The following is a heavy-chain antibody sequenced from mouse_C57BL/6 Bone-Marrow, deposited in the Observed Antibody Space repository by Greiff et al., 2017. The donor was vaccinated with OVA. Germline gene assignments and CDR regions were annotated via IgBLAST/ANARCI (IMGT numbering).Heavy chain of an antibody. J-gene: IGHJ2*01. CDR3: ARHNWGFDY. Sequence: EVQGVESGGDLVKPGGSLKLSCAASGFTFSSYGMSWVRQTPDKRLEWVATISSGGSYTYYPDSVKGRFTISRDNAKNTLYLQMSSLKSEDTAMYYCARHNWGFDYWGQGTTLTVSS. V-gene: IGHV5-6*01. D-gene: IGHD4-1*01. CDR2: ISSGGSYT. CDR1: GFTFSSYG.